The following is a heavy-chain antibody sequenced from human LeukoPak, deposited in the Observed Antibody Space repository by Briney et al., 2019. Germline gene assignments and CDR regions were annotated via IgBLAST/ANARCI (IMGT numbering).Heavy chain of an antibody. CDR3: ARGGHYDILTGYLDY. V-gene: IGHV1-46*01. CDR1: GYTFTSYY. CDR2: INPSGGST. D-gene: IGHD3-9*01. J-gene: IGHJ4*02. Sequence: GALVKVSCKASGYTFTSYYTHWVRQAPGQGLEWMGIINPSGGSTSYAQKFQGRVTMTRDTSTSTVYMELSSLRSEDTAVYYCARGGHYDILTGYLDYWGQGTLVTVSS.